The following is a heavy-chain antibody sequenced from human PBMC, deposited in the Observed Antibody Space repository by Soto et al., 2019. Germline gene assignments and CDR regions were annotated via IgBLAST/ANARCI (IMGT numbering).Heavy chain of an antibody. Sequence: PSETLSLTCAVSGGSITNTGWWSWVRQPPGKGLEWIGEIYHSGSTNYNPSLKSRVTISLDKPKNQFSLKLSSVTAADTAVYYCARQQSSSGWFYFDYWGQGTLVTVSS. D-gene: IGHD6-19*01. V-gene: IGHV4-4*02. J-gene: IGHJ4*02. CDR1: GGSITNTGW. CDR2: IYHSGST. CDR3: ARQQSSSGWFYFDY.